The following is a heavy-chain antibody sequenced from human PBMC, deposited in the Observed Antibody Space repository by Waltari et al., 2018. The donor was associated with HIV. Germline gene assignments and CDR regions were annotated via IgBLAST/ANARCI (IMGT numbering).Heavy chain of an antibody. CDR2: IYYSGST. V-gene: IGHV4-31*03. Sequence: QVQLQESGPGLVKPSQTLSLTCTVSGGSISSGGYYWSWIRQHPGKGLEWIGYIYYSGSTYYNPSLKSRVTISVDTSKNQFSLKLSSVTAADTAVYYCARARENSSSWYRTQLGFDPWGQGTLVTVSS. CDR1: GGSISSGGYY. D-gene: IGHD6-13*01. J-gene: IGHJ5*02. CDR3: ARARENSSSWYRTQLGFDP.